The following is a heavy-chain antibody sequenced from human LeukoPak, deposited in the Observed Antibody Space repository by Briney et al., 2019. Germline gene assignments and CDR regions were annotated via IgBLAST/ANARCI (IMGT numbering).Heavy chain of an antibody. CDR3: AKEAVEYFDY. Sequence: QTGGSLILSCAASGFTFSSSAMSWVRQAPGKGLEWVSALTGSGGGTYYADSVKGRFTISRDNSKNTMYLQMNSLRAEDTAVYYCAKEAVEYFDYWGQGNLVTVSS. CDR1: GFTFSSSA. V-gene: IGHV3-23*01. J-gene: IGHJ4*02. CDR2: LTGSGGGT.